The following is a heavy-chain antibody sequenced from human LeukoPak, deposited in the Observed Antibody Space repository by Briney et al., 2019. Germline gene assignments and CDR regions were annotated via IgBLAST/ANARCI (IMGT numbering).Heavy chain of an antibody. D-gene: IGHD3-10*01. CDR3: ARDTYGSGSYYEVKWFDP. CDR2: ISSGGTTI. CDR1: GFTFSNYE. J-gene: IGHJ5*02. Sequence: GGSLRLSCTASGFTFSNYEMNWVRQAPGKGLEWVSSISSGGTTIYYADSVKGRFTISRDNAKNSLYLQMNSLRAEDTALYYCARDTYGSGSYYEVKWFDPWGQGTLVTVSS. V-gene: IGHV3-48*03.